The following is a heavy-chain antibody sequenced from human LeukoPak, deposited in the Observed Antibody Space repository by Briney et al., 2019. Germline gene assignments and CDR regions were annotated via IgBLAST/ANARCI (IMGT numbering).Heavy chain of an antibody. CDR3: AVGGAKGYFQH. V-gene: IGHV3-NL1*01. Sequence: PGTSLRLSCAASGFTFSSYGMHWVRQAPGKGLEWVSVIYSGGSTYYADSVKGRFTISRDNSKNTLYLQMNSLRAEDTAVYYCAVGGAKGYFQHWGQGTLVTVSS. CDR2: IYSGGST. J-gene: IGHJ1*01. CDR1: GFTFSSYG. D-gene: IGHD1-26*01.